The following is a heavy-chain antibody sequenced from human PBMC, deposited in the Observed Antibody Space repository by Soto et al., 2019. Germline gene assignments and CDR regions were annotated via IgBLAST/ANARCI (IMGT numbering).Heavy chain of an antibody. Sequence: ASVKVSCKASGYTFTSYAMHWVRQAPGQRLEWMGWINAGNGNTKYSQKFQGRVTTTRDTSASTAYMELSSLRSEDTAVYYCARSVVVVAATEGAFDIWGQGTMVTVSS. CDR3: ARSVVVVAATEGAFDI. CDR2: INAGNGNT. D-gene: IGHD2-15*01. J-gene: IGHJ3*02. V-gene: IGHV1-3*01. CDR1: GYTFTSYA.